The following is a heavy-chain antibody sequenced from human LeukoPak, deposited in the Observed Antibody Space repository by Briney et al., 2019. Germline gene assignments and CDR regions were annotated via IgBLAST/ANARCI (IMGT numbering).Heavy chain of an antibody. J-gene: IGHJ4*02. CDR2: ISISSTTI. D-gene: IGHD1-26*01. V-gene: IGHV3-48*01. CDR1: GFTFSSYS. Sequence: PGGSLRLSCAASGFTFSSYSMNWVRQAPGKGLEWVSFISISSTTIYYADSVKGRFTISRDNAQNSLYLQMNSLRAEDTAVYYCAKGFNGGTYYYHFDYWGQGTLVTVSS. CDR3: AKGFNGGTYYYHFDY.